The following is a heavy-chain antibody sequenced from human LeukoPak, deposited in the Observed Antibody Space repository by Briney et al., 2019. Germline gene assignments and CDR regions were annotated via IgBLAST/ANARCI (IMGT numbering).Heavy chain of an antibody. Sequence: ASVKVSCKASGYTFTSYGISWVRQAPGQGLEWMGWISAYNGNTNYAQKLQGRFTMTTDTSTSTAYMELRSLRSDDTAVYYCARDHRYFDWLLRALYYFDYWGQGTLVTVSS. J-gene: IGHJ4*02. V-gene: IGHV1-18*01. D-gene: IGHD3-9*01. CDR1: GYTFTSYG. CDR2: ISAYNGNT. CDR3: ARDHRYFDWLLRALYYFDY.